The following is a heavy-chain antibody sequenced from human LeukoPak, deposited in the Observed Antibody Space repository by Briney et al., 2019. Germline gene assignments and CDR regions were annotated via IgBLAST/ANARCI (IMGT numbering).Heavy chain of an antibody. CDR1: GFTFSSYG. CDR3: AKDTEIVATIDYCYYYGMDV. V-gene: IGHV3-30*02. D-gene: IGHD5-12*01. J-gene: IGHJ6*02. CDR2: IRYDGSNK. Sequence: GGSLRLSCAASGFTFSSYGMHWVRQAPGKGLEWVAFIRYDGSNKYYADSVKGRFTISRDNSKNTLYLQMNSLRAEDTAVYYCAKDTEIVATIDYCYYYGMDVWGQGTTVTVSS.